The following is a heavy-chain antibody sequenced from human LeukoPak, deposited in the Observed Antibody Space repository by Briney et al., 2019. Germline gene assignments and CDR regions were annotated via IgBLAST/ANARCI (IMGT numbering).Heavy chain of an antibody. CDR1: GGSIGSYY. V-gene: IGHV4-59*08. Sequence: SETLSLTCIVSGGSIGSYYWSWVRQTPGKGLEWIGYVYYTGRTNYNPSLKGRVTIFVDTSKNQFSLKLSSVTAADTAVYYCARLTEEWWGQGALVTVSS. D-gene: IGHD3-3*01. J-gene: IGHJ4*02. CDR3: ARLTEEW. CDR2: VYYTGRT.